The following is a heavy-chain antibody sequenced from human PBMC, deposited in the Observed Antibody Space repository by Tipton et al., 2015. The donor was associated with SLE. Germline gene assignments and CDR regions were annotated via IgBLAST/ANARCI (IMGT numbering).Heavy chain of an antibody. J-gene: IGHJ4*02. D-gene: IGHD3-9*01. CDR3: ARLTRRADFDY. V-gene: IGHV4-34*01. CDR1: GGSFSGYY. CDR2: IHHSGST. Sequence: LRLSCNVYGGSFSGYYWSWIRQTPGKGLEWIGEIHHSGSTNYNPSLKSRVTISVDTSKNQFSLKVNSVTAADTAVYYCARLTRRADFDYWGQGALVTVSS.